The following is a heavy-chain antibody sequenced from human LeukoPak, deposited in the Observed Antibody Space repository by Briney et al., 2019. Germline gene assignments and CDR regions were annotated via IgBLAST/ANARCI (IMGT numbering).Heavy chain of an antibody. D-gene: IGHD3-3*01. J-gene: IGHJ6*03. CDR3: ARIADTIFGVVPFCYMDV. CDR2: IIPIFGTA. CDR1: GGTFSSYA. Sequence: ASVKVSCKASGGTFSSYAISWVRQAPGQGLEWMGGIIPIFGTANYAQKFQGRVTITADESTSTAYMELSSLRSEDTAVYYCARIADTIFGVVPFCYMDVWGKGTTVTVSS. V-gene: IGHV1-69*13.